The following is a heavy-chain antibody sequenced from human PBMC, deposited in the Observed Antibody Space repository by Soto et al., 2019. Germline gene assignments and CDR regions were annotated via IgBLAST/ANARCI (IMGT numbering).Heavy chain of an antibody. Sequence: QVQLVESGGGVVQPGRSLRLSCAASGFTFSSYAMHWVRQAPGKGLEWVAVISYDGSNKYYAESVKGRFTISRDNSKNTRYLQMNSLRAEDTAVYYCARDHSSLFDYWGQGTLVTVSS. CDR1: GFTFSSYA. J-gene: IGHJ4*02. CDR2: ISYDGSNK. CDR3: ARDHSSLFDY. D-gene: IGHD6-19*01. V-gene: IGHV3-30-3*01.